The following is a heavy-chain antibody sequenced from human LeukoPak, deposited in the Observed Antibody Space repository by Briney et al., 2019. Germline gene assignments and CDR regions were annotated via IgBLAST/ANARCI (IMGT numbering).Heavy chain of an antibody. CDR2: ISGSGGST. CDR1: GFTFSSYA. D-gene: IGHD1-26*01. CDR3: AKNGGSYYGYFDY. J-gene: IGHJ4*02. V-gene: IGHV3-23*01. Sequence: GGSLRLSCAASGFTFSSYAMSWVRQAPEKGLELVSAISGSGGSTYYADSVKGRFTISRDNSKNTLYLQMNSLRAEDTAVYYCAKNGGSYYGYFDYWGQGTLVTVSS.